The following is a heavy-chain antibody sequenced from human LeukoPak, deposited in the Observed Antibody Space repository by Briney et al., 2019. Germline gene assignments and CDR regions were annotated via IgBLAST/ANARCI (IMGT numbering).Heavy chain of an antibody. D-gene: IGHD3-3*01. J-gene: IGHJ4*02. V-gene: IGHV1-69*13. Sequence: GASVKVSCKASGGTFSSYAISWVRQAPGQGLEWMGGIIPIFGTANYAQKFQGRVTITADESTSTAYMELSSLRSEDTAVYYCARVATIFVGGGYFDYWGQGTLVTVSS. CDR3: ARVATIFVGGGYFDY. CDR1: GGTFSSYA. CDR2: IIPIFGTA.